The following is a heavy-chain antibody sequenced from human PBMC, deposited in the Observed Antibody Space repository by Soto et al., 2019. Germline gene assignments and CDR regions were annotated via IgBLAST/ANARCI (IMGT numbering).Heavy chain of an antibody. V-gene: IGHV4-59*01. Sequence: SETLSLTCTVSGDSIRSYDWTWIRQPPGKGLELIGYIYYSGSTRYNPSLKSRVTISVDMSKNQFSLKLRSVIAADTAVYYCARAYGGFDNGLDVWGQGTAVTVSS. CDR2: IYYSGST. D-gene: IGHD5-12*01. CDR3: ARAYGGFDNGLDV. CDR1: GDSIRSYD. J-gene: IGHJ6*02.